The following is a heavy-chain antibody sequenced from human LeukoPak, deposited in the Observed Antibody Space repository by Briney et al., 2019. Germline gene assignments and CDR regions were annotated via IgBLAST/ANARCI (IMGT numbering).Heavy chain of an antibody. V-gene: IGHV3-30*02. CDR3: AEGGHSSGWRMNWFDP. J-gene: IGHJ5*02. CDR1: AFTFSAYA. Sequence: GGSLRLSCAASAFTFSAYAMHWVRQSPGKGLEWVAFSRNDGREVYYAESVKGRVTISRDNSQSTLYLKMNRLSPEDSALNICAEGGHSSGWRMNWFDPWGQGTLVTVS. D-gene: IGHD6-19*01. CDR2: SRNDGREV.